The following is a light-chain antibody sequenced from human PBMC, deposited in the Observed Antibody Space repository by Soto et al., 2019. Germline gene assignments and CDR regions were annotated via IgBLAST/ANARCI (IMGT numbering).Light chain of an antibody. Sequence: EIVLTQSPATLSSSPGERATLSCRASQTVSNKLAWYQHKPGQAPRLLIYDTSNRATGIRARFSGSGSGTDFTLTISSLEPEDFAVYYCHQRKSWPRTFGQGTKVDIK. V-gene: IGKV3-11*01. J-gene: IGKJ1*01. CDR1: QTVSNK. CDR3: HQRKSWPRT. CDR2: DTS.